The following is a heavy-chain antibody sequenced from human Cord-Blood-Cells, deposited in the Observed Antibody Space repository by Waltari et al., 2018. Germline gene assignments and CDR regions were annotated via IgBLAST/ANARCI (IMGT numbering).Heavy chain of an antibody. CDR2: IYYSGST. CDR3: AIDDSSGYYLDY. J-gene: IGHJ4*02. Sequence: QLQLQESGPGLVKPSETLYLNCTVSGGSISSSSYYWGWIRPPPGKGLEWIGSIYYSGSTYDNPSLKSPVTISVDTSKNQFSLRLSSGTAAGTAVYYCAIDDSSGYYLDYWGQGTLVTVSS. CDR1: GGSISSSSYY. V-gene: IGHV4-39*01. D-gene: IGHD3-22*01.